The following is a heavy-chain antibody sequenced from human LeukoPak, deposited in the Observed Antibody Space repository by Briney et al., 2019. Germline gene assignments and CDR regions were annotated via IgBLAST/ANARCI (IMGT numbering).Heavy chain of an antibody. V-gene: IGHV4-4*02. Sequence: PSETLSLTCAVSGGSISSSNWWSWVRQPPGKGLEWIGEIFHSGSTNYNPSLKSRVTISVDKSKNHFSLELSSVTAADTAVYYCATLNPTVAFTTDYWGQGTLVTVSS. CDR1: GGSISSSNW. CDR2: IFHSGST. CDR3: ATLNPTVAFTTDY. J-gene: IGHJ4*02. D-gene: IGHD6-19*01.